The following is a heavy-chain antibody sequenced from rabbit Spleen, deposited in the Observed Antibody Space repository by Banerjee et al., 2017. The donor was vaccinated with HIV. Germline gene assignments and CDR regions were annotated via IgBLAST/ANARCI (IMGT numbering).Heavy chain of an antibody. V-gene: IGHV1S45*01. Sequence: EESGGGLVQPEGSLTLTCTASGFSFSSTYWIFWVRQAPGKGLEWIGCIDTNDGDTDYANWPKGRFTISKTSSTTVFLQMTRLTAADTATYFCARDLPEIIGWNFGFWGPGTLVTVS. D-gene: IGHD1-1*01. CDR3: ARDLPEIIGWNFGF. J-gene: IGHJ4*02. CDR2: IDTNDGDT. CDR1: GFSFSSTYW.